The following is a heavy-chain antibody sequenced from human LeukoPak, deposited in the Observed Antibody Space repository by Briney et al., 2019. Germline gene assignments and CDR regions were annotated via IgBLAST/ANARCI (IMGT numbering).Heavy chain of an antibody. CDR3: ARANYYDISGYDY. D-gene: IGHD3-22*01. CDR1: GFTFSDNY. J-gene: IGHJ4*02. CDR2: ITSSGNTI. Sequence: PGGSLRLSCAASGFTFSDNYMSWVRQPPAKGVEWVSYITSSGNTIYYADSVKGRFTISRDNENNSLSLQMNNLRADDTAVYYCARANYYDISGYDYWGQGTLVTVSS. V-gene: IGHV3-11*04.